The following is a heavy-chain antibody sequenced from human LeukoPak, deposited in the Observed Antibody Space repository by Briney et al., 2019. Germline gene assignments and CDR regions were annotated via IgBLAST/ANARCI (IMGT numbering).Heavy chain of an antibody. D-gene: IGHD6-6*01. CDR3: ARRKKSSSTYYFDY. CDR2: IYPGDSDT. Sequence: GESLKISCKGPGYSFTSYWSGWVRQMPGKGLEWMGIIYPGDSDTRYSPSFQGQVTISADKSISTAYLQWSSLKASDTAMYYCARRKKSSSTYYFDYWGQGTLVTVSS. CDR1: GYSFTSYW. V-gene: IGHV5-51*01. J-gene: IGHJ4*02.